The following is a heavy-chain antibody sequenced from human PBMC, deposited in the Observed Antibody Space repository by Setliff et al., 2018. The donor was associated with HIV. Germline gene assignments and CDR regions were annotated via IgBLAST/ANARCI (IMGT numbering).Heavy chain of an antibody. CDR3: AKHGRDHDDTLKVHYNGLDV. V-gene: IGHV4-4*09. CDR1: GGSISNYY. D-gene: IGHD3-10*01. CDR2: IYSSGST. Sequence: PSETLSLTCTVSGGSISNYYWTWLRQPPGKGLEWIGYIYSSGSTNVNPSLKSRVTLSVDTAKNQFSLTLTAVTAADTAGYYWAKHGRDHDDTLKVHYNGLDVWGQGTTVTVSS. J-gene: IGHJ6*02.